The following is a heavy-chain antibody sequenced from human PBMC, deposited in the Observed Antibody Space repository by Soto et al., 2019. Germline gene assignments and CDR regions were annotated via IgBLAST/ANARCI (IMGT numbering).Heavy chain of an antibody. CDR1: GFTFSSYG. D-gene: IGHD3-3*01. CDR3: ASTTLEWLLPDY. V-gene: IGHV3-33*01. Sequence: GSLRLSCAASGFTFSSYGMHWVRQAPGKGLEWVAVIWYDGSNKYYADSVKGRFTISRDNSKNTLYLQMNSLRAEDTAVYYCASTTLEWLLPDYWGQGTLVTVSS. J-gene: IGHJ4*02. CDR2: IWYDGSNK.